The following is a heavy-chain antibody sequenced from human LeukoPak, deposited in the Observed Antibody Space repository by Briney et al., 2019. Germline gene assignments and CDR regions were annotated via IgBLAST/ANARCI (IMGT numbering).Heavy chain of an antibody. CDR1: GFSFREYK. Sequence: GGSLRDSRVRPGFSFREYKIRGVRQAPGRGVEWVSYISSSSSYTNYADSVKGRFTISRDNAKNSLYLQMNSLRAEDTAVYYCARVGYGDYRDYWGQGTLVTVSS. D-gene: IGHD4-17*01. CDR3: ARVGYGDYRDY. V-gene: IGHV3-11*06. J-gene: IGHJ4*02. CDR2: ISSSSSYT.